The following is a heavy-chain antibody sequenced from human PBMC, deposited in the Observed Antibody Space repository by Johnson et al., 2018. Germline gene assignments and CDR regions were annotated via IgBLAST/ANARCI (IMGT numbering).Heavy chain of an antibody. J-gene: IGHJ3*02. V-gene: IGHV3-74*01. Sequence: VQLQVSGGGFVQXGGSLRLSCAASGFTFSSYWMHWVRQAPGKGLVWVSRIISDGSSTSYADSVKGRFTISRDNAKNTLYLQMNSLRAEDTAVYYFATANSHAFDMWGQGTMVTVSS. CDR3: ATANSHAFDM. CDR2: IISDGSST. D-gene: IGHD4-23*01. CDR1: GFTFSSYW.